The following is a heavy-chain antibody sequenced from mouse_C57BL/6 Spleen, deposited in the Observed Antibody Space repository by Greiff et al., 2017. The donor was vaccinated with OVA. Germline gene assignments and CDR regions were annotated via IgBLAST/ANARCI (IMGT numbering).Heavy chain of an antibody. D-gene: IGHD1-1*01. J-gene: IGHJ2*01. CDR1: GFNIKDYY. Sequence: VQLQQSGAELVKPGASVKLSCTASGFNIKDYYMHWVKQRTEQGLEWIGRIDPEDGETKYAPKFKGKATITADTSSNTAYLQLSSLTSEDTAVYYCAGYYYGSSVVLDYWGQGTTLTVSS. V-gene: IGHV14-2*01. CDR2: IDPEDGET. CDR3: AGYYYGSSVVLDY.